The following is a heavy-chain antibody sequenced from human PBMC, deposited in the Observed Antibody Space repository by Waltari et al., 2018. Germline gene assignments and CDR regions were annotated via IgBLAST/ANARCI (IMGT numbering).Heavy chain of an antibody. J-gene: IGHJ6*02. CDR1: GFTFSSYA. CDR2: IVPSGSGT. Sequence: EVQLLESGGALVQPGGSLRLSCAASGFTFSSYAMTWVRQAPGKGLECVSSIVPSGSGTHHADSVKGRFSISRDNSKNTLYLQMNSLRAEDTALYYCAKRDYDYGMDVWGQGTTVTVSS. CDR3: AKRDYDYGMDV. V-gene: IGHV3-23*01.